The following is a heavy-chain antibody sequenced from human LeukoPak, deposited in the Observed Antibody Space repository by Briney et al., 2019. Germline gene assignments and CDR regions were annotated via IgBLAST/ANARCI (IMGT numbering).Heavy chain of an antibody. V-gene: IGHV1-8*01. CDR1: GYTFSSYD. J-gene: IGHJ4*02. CDR3: ARGAPGSYCSGGSCPYFDY. Sequence: APVKVSCKASGYTFSSYDINWGRQATGQGLGWRRWGQTNSGHTGYAQKFQGRVTMTRNTSISTAYMELSSLRSEDTAVYYCARGAPGSYCSGGSCPYFDYWGQGTLVSVSS. D-gene: IGHD2-15*01. CDR2: GQTNSGHT.